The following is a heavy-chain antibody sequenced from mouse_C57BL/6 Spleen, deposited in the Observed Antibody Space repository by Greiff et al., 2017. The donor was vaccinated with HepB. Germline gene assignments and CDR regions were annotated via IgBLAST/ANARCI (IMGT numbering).Heavy chain of an antibody. J-gene: IGHJ2*01. Sequence: VQLQQPGAELVMPGASVKLSCKASGYTFTSYWMHWVKQRPGQGLEWIGEIDPSDSYTNYNQKFKGKSTLTVDKSSGTAYMQLSSLTSEDSAVYYCARWIYYYGYFDYWGQGTTLTVSS. CDR1: GYTFTSYW. CDR3: ARWIYYYGYFDY. V-gene: IGHV1-69*01. CDR2: IDPSDSYT. D-gene: IGHD1-1*01.